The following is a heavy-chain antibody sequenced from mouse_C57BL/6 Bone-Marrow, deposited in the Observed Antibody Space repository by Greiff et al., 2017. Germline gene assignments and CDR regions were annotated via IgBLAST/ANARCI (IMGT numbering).Heavy chain of an antibody. J-gene: IGHJ1*03. Sequence: QVQLQQPGAELVKPGASVKMSCKASGYTFTSYWITWVKQRPGQGLEWIGDIYPGSGSTNYNEQFKSKATLTVDTASSTAYMQLSSLTSADSAVYYCARWDYDAYWYFDVWGTGTTVTVSS. D-gene: IGHD2-4*01. CDR3: ARWDYDAYWYFDV. CDR1: GYTFTSYW. V-gene: IGHV1-55*01. CDR2: IYPGSGST.